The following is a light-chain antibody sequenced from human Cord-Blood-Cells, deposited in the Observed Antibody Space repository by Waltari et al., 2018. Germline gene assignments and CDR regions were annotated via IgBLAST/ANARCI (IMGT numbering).Light chain of an antibody. Sequence: EIVMTQSPATLSVSPGQRATLSCRASQRVSSNLAWYQQKPGQAPRHLIYGASTRATGIPARVSGSGSGTEFTLTISCLQSEECAVYYCQQYNNLPQTFGQGTKVEIK. CDR1: QRVSSN. J-gene: IGKJ1*01. V-gene: IGKV3-15*01. CDR2: GAS. CDR3: QQYNNLPQT.